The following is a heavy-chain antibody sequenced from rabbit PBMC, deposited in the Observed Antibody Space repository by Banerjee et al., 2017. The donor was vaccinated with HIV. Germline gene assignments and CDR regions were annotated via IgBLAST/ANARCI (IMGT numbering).Heavy chain of an antibody. Sequence: QSLEEAGGDLVKPGASLTLTCTASGFSFSSGYDMCWVRQAPGKGLVWFGCIYTSSGRTWCASWVNGRFAISKTSSTTVTLQMTSLTAADTAPYFCARGLDAYGHAGYAESWDLWGPGTLVTVS. J-gene: IGHJ6*01. CDR1: GFSFSSGYD. CDR3: ARGLDAYGHAGYAESWDL. V-gene: IGHV1S40*01. CDR2: IYTSSGRT. D-gene: IGHD6-1*01.